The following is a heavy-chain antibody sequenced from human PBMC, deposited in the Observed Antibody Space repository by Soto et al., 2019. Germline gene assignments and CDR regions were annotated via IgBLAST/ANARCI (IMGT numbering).Heavy chain of an antibody. CDR2: ISSSGSTI. CDR3: ARGYSSSWYDY. J-gene: IGHJ4*02. CDR1: GFTFSTYE. D-gene: IGHD6-13*01. Sequence: GGSLRLSYAASGFTFSTYELNWVRQAPGKGLEWVSYISSSGSTIYYADSVKGRFTISRDNAKNSLYLQMNSLRAEDTAVYYCARGYSSSWYDYWGQGTLVTVSS. V-gene: IGHV3-48*03.